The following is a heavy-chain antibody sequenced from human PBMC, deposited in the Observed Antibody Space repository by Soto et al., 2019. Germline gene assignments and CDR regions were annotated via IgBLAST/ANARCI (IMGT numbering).Heavy chain of an antibody. V-gene: IGHV3-30*18. D-gene: IGHD2-15*01. CDR3: AKDLVVVVAATQTRYYYYGMDV. CDR2: ISYDGSNK. Sequence: PGGSLRLSCAASGFTFSSYGMHWVRQAPGKGLEWVAVISYDGSNKYYADSVKGRFTISRDNSKNTLYLQMNSLRAEDTAVYYCAKDLVVVVAATQTRYYYYGMDVWGQGTTVTVS. CDR1: GFTFSSYG. J-gene: IGHJ6*02.